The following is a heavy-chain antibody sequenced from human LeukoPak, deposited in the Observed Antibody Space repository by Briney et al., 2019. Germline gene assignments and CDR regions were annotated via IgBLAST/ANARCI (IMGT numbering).Heavy chain of an antibody. V-gene: IGHV3-7*04. Sequence: GGSLRLSCAASGFTFGSYWMSWVRQAPGKGLEWVANIKQDGSEKYYVDSVKGRFTISRDNSKNSLNLQMDSLRAEDTAVYYCAMDHDGAFDYWGQGTLVTVSS. CDR3: AMDHDGAFDY. CDR1: GFTFGSYW. CDR2: IKQDGSEK. J-gene: IGHJ4*02. D-gene: IGHD3-16*01.